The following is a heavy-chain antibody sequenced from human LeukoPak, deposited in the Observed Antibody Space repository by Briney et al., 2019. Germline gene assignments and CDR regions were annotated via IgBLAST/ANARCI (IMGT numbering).Heavy chain of an antibody. V-gene: IGHV3-30*02. D-gene: IGHD1-26*01. CDR3: ARKAVGPTSNYFDY. Sequence: GGSLRLSCAASGFIFSSYGMHWVRQAPGKGLEWVAFIRYDGSNKYYIDSGKGRFTISRDSSKNTLYLQMNSLRAEDTAVYYCARKAVGPTSNYFDYWGQGTLVTVSS. CDR2: IRYDGSNK. CDR1: GFIFSSYG. J-gene: IGHJ4*02.